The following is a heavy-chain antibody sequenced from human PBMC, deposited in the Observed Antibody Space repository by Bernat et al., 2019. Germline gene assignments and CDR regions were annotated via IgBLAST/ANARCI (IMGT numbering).Heavy chain of an antibody. J-gene: IGHJ3*02. CDR1: GFTFSSYG. V-gene: IGHV3-33*01. D-gene: IGHD3-22*01. CDR2: IWYDGSNK. Sequence: QVQLVESGGGVVQPGRSPRLSCAASGFTFSSYGMHWVRQAPGKGLEWVAVIWYDGSNKYYADSVKGRFTISRDNSKNTLYLQMNSLRAEDTAVYYCARDLNYYDSSGYGIWGQGTMVTVSS. CDR3: ARDLNYYDSSGYGI.